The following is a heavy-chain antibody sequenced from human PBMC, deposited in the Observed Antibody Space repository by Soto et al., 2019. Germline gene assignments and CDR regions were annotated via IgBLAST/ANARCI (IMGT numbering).Heavy chain of an antibody. CDR1: YGSISVSNVF. Sequence: SETLSLTCTVSYGSISVSNVFWGWVRQPPGKGLEWIGNIDYSGTAYFNPSLGTRVTFPVDTSKNQFSLTLYSVTAADTAVYYCARVVISGFWSGLLDYWGQGTLVTVSS. J-gene: IGHJ4*02. CDR2: IDYSGTA. V-gene: IGHV4-39*01. CDR3: ARVVISGFWSGLLDY. D-gene: IGHD3-3*01.